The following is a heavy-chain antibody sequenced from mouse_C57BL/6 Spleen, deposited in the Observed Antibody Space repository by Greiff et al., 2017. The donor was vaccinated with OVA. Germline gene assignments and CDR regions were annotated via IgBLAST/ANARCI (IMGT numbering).Heavy chain of an antibody. V-gene: IGHV1-54*01. CDR3: ARGVYDYDAAWIAY. CDR2: INPGSGGT. D-gene: IGHD2-4*01. Sequence: VKLLESGAELVRPGTSVKVSCKASGYAFTNYLIEWVKQRPGQGLEWIGVINPGSGGTNYNEKFKGKATLTADKSSSTAYMQLSSLTSEDSAVYFCARGVYDYDAAWIAYWGQGTLVTVSA. CDR1: GYAFTNYL. J-gene: IGHJ3*01.